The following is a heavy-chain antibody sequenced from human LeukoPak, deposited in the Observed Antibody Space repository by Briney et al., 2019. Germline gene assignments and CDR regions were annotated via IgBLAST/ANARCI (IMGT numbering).Heavy chain of an antibody. Sequence: SETLSLTCTVSGGSISSYYWSWIRQPAGKGLEWIGRIYTSGSTNYNPSLKSRVTMSVDTSKNQFSLKLSSVTAADTAVYYCARAPNYYDSSGYYGHAFDIGGQGTMVTVSS. V-gene: IGHV4-4*07. CDR2: IYTSGST. D-gene: IGHD3-22*01. J-gene: IGHJ3*02. CDR3: ARAPNYYDSSGYYGHAFDI. CDR1: GGSISSYY.